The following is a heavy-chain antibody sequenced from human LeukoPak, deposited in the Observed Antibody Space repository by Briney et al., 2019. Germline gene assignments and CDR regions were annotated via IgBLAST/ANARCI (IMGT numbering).Heavy chain of an antibody. CDR3: ARRSQTTAGRGIDY. D-gene: IGHD6-13*01. CDR2: ISLTGRT. Sequence: SETLSLTCGVSGGSISTTNWWSWVRQPPGQGLEWVGEISLTGRTNYNPSLKSRVTISGDTSKNQFSLKLSSVTAADTAVFYCARRSQTTAGRGIDYWGQGTLVTVSS. J-gene: IGHJ4*02. V-gene: IGHV4-4*02. CDR1: GGSISTTNW.